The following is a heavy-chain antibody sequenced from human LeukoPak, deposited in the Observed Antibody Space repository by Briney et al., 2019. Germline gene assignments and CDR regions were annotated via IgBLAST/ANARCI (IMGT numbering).Heavy chain of an antibody. Sequence: SETLSPTCSVSGGSIRSNLYYWAWIRQSPGKGLEWIGSIFYSGNTYYNSSLKSRVTISVDTSKNQFSLNLTSVTAADTAVYYCAKEVAGPWGQGTRVTVSS. J-gene: IGHJ5*02. V-gene: IGHV4-39*07. CDR1: GGSIRSNLYY. CDR3: AKEVAGP. CDR2: IFYSGNT.